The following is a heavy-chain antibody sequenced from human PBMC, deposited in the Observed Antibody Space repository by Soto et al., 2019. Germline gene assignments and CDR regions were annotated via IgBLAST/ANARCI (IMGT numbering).Heavy chain of an antibody. V-gene: IGHV4-59*08. CDR2: IYYSGST. CDR1: GGSISSYY. D-gene: IGHD4-17*01. CDR3: ARLQKRTTMITTGYYFDY. J-gene: IGHJ4*02. Sequence: SETLSLTCTVSGGSISSYYWSWIRQPPGKGLEWIGYIYYSGSTNYNPSLKSRVTISVDTSKNQFSLKLSSVTAADTAVYYCARLQKRTTMITTGYYFDYWGQGTLVTVSS.